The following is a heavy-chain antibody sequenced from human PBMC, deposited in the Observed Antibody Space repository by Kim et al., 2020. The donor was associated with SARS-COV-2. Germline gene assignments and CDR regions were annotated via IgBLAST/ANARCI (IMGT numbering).Heavy chain of an antibody. CDR1: GYSISSGYY. D-gene: IGHD4-17*01. CDR2: IYHSGST. Sequence: SETLSLTCTVSGYSISSGYYWGWLRQPPGKGLEWIGSIYHSGSTYYNPSLKSRVTISVDTSKNQFSLMLSSVTAAATALYYCARGFLDDYGAYDYFDYWG. V-gene: IGHV4-38-2*02. J-gene: IGHJ4*01. CDR3: ARGFLDDYGAYDYFDY.